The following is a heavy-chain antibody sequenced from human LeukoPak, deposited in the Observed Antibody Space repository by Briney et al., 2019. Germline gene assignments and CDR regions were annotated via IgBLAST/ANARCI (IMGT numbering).Heavy chain of an antibody. CDR2: IYSGGST. CDR1: GFTVSSSY. CDR3: ARDMTD. V-gene: IGHV3-53*01. Sequence: PGGSLRLSCAASGFTVSSSYMTWVRQAPGKGLEWVSVIYSGGSTYYADSVKGRFTISRDNSKNTLYLHMNSLRAEDTAVCYCARDMTDWGQGTLVTVSS. J-gene: IGHJ4*02.